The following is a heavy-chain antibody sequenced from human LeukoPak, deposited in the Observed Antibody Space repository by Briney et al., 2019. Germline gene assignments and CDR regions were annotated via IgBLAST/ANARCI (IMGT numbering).Heavy chain of an antibody. V-gene: IGHV3-33*01. CDR1: GFTFSSYG. CDR2: IWYDGSNK. J-gene: IGHJ4*02. D-gene: IGHD3-3*01. CDR3: ARDNFSTVPIDY. Sequence: GRSLRLSCAASGFTFSSYGMHWVRQAPGKGLEWVAVIWYDGSNKYYADSVKGRFTISRDNSKNTLYLQMNSLRAEDTAVYYCARDNFSTVPIDYWGQRTLVTVSS.